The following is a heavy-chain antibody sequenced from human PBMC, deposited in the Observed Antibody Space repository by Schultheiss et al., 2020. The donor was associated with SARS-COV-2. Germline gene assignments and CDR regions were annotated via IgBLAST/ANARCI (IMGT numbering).Heavy chain of an antibody. D-gene: IGHD2-15*01. CDR2: VYYSGST. V-gene: IGHV4-61*08. J-gene: IGHJ6*02. CDR3: ARGGDIYSGGSFYYGMEV. Sequence: SETLSLTCTVSGASISNGGYYWNWIRQSPGKGLEWIGYVYYSGSTKSNPSLKSRITISVDTSKNQFSLKLNSVTAADTAVYYCARGGDIYSGGSFYYGMEVWGQGTTVTVSS. CDR1: GASISNGGYY.